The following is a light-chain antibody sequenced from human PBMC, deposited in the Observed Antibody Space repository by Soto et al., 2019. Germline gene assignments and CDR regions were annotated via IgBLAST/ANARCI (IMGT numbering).Light chain of an antibody. CDR3: ATWDDSLSGVI. CDR1: DSNIGLNY. J-gene: IGLJ2*01. V-gene: IGLV1-47*02. CDR2: HIN. Sequence: QAVVTQAPSASGTPGQRVTISCSGSDSNIGLNYVYWYQKFPGAAPRLLIYHINERPSGVPGRFSGSKSGTSASLAISGLRSEDEAEYYCATWDDSLSGVIFGGGTKLTVL.